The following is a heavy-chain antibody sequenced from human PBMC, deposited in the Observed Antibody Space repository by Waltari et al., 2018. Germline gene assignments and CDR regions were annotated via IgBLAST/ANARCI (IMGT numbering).Heavy chain of an antibody. CDR2: IYYSGST. CDR3: ARREIANSNDAFDI. CDR1: GGSISSSSYY. Sequence: QLQLQESGPGLVKPSETLSLTCTVSGGSISSSSYYWGWIRQPPGKGLEWIGSIYYSGSTYYSPSLKGRVTISVDTSNNQFSLKLGSVTAADTTVYYCARREIANSNDAFDIWGQGTMVTVSS. V-gene: IGHV4-39*07. J-gene: IGHJ3*02. D-gene: IGHD6-13*01.